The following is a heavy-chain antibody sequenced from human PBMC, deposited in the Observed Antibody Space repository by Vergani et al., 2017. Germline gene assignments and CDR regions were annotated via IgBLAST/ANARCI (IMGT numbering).Heavy chain of an antibody. J-gene: IGHJ3*01. D-gene: IGHD6-19*01. Sequence: QVQLQESGPGLVRPSETLSLTCSVSGTSVSSGTHYWNWIRQPADKTLEWIGRIYTSGSTDYNPTLRSRITLSLVRSTNQVSLKVSSVTAADTAVYFCARDTAVAGDVFDLWGQGTLVSVSA. CDR2: IYTSGST. CDR1: GTSVSSGTHY. V-gene: IGHV4-61*02. CDR3: ARDTAVAGDVFDL.